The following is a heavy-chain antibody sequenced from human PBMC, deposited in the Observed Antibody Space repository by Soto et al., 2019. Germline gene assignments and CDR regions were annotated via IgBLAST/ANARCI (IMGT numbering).Heavy chain of an antibody. CDR2: IIPIFGTA. CDR1: GGTFSSYA. J-gene: IGHJ6*02. Sequence: SVKVSCKASGGTFSSYAISWVRQAPGQGLEWMGGIIPIFGTANYAQKFQGRVTITADESTSTAYMELSGLRSEDTAVYYCARDDPNLRYYYYYGMDVWGQGTTVTVSS. V-gene: IGHV1-69*13. D-gene: IGHD3-16*01. CDR3: ARDDPNLRYYYYYGMDV.